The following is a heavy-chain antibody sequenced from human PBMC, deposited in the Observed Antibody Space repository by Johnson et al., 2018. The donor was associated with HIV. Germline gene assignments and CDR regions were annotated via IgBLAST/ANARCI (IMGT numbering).Heavy chain of an antibody. J-gene: IGHJ3*02. V-gene: IGHV3-30-3*01. CDR1: GFTFSGSV. CDR2: ISLDGSNT. CDR3: AGGSYNDAFDI. D-gene: IGHD1-26*01. Sequence: QVQLVESGGAVVQPGTSLRLSCAASGFTFSGSVMHWVRQAPGKGLEWVASISLDGSNTHYADSVKGRFIISRDNSDNSLSLQMNNLRAEDTAVYYCAGGSYNDAFDIWGQGTMVTVSS.